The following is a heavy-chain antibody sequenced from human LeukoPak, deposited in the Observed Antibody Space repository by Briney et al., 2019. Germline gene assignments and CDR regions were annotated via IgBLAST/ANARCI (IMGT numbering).Heavy chain of an antibody. V-gene: IGHV1-8*01. D-gene: IGHD3-16*02. CDR1: GYTFTSYD. J-gene: IGHJ4*02. CDR3: ARGRRDYDYVWGSYRSTVTDY. Sequence: ASVKVSCKASGYTFTSYDINWVRQATGQGLEWMGWMNPNSGNTGYARKFQGRVTMTRNTSISTAYMELSSLRSEDTAVYYCARGRRDYDYVWGSYRSTVTDYWGQGTLVTVSS. CDR2: MNPNSGNT.